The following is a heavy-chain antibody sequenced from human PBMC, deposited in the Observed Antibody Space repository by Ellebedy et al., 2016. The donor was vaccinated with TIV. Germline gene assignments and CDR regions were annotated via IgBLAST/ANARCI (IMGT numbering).Heavy chain of an antibody. CDR2: INCHSGGT. V-gene: IGHV1-2*02. CDR1: GYTFIGYY. CDR3: ARDPRRGDLDY. Sequence: ASVKVSCKASGYTFIGYYIFWVRQAPGQGPEWMGWINCHSGGTTYGQKFQGRVNMTRDTSTTTAYLHLNRLTSDDTAVYYCARDPRRGDLDYWGQGTLVTVSS. D-gene: IGHD3-10*01. J-gene: IGHJ4*02.